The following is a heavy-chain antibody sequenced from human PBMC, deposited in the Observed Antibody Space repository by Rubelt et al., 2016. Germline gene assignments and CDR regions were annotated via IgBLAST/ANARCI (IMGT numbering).Heavy chain of an antibody. CDR3: ARDPYDYGDYGFDY. V-gene: IGHV3-30*03. J-gene: IGHJ4*02. D-gene: IGHD4-17*01. CDR1: GFTFSSYW. CDR2: ISYDGSNE. Sequence: GSGGGLVQPGGSLRLSCAASGFTFSSYWMHWVRQAPDKGLVWVALISYDGSNEYYADSVKGRFTISRDNSKNTLYLQMNRLRADDTAVYYCARDPYDYGDYGFDYWGQGTLVSVAS.